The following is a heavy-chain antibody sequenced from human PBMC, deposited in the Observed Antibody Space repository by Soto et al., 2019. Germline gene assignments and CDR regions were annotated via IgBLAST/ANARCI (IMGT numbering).Heavy chain of an antibody. Sequence: PSQTLSLTCAISGDSVSSNSAAWNWIRQSPSSGLEWLGRTSYRSKWNNDYAPSVKSRITLNPDTSKNQLSLQLNSVTPEDTAVYYFARERRGYSYGSTFDYWGQGTQVTVSS. CDR2: TSYRSKWNN. CDR1: GDSVSSNSAA. V-gene: IGHV6-1*01. D-gene: IGHD5-18*01. J-gene: IGHJ4*02. CDR3: ARERRGYSYGSTFDY.